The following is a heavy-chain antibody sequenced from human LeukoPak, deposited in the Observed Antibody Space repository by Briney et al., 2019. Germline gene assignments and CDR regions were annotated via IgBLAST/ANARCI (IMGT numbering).Heavy chain of an antibody. CDR1: GFTFSSYA. CDR2: ISGSGGST. V-gene: IGHV3-23*01. J-gene: IGHJ6*03. Sequence: PGGSLRLSCAAAGFTFSSYAMSWVRQAPGKGLEWVSAISGSGGSTYYADSVKGRFTISRDNAKNSLYLQMNSLRAEDTALYYCARVITIFGVVYPYYMDVWGKGTTVTVSS. D-gene: IGHD3-3*01. CDR3: ARVITIFGVVYPYYMDV.